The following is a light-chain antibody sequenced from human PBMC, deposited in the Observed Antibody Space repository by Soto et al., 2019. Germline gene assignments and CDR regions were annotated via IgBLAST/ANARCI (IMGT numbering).Light chain of an antibody. CDR2: AAS. CDR1: QSISSY. CDR3: HQSYSTPHT. V-gene: IGKV1-39*01. J-gene: IGKJ2*01. Sequence: DIQMTQSPSSLSASVGDRVTITCRASQSISSYLNWYQQKPGKAPKLRIYAASSLQSGVPSRFSGSGSGTDFSLTISTLPPEDFATYSGHQSYSTPHTYAQGTKLVIK.